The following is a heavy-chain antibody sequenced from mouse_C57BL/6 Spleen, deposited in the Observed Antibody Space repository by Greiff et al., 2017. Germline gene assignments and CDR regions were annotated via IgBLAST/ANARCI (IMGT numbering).Heavy chain of an antibody. CDR2: IDPETGGT. Sequence: VQLQQSGAELVRPGASVTLSCKASGYTFTDYEMHWVKQTPVHGLEWIGAIDPETGGTAYHQKFKGKAILTAAKSSSTAYMELRSLTSEDSAVYCCTLGRGGWYFDVWGTGTTVTVSS. J-gene: IGHJ1*03. D-gene: IGHD4-1*01. CDR1: GYTFTDYE. CDR3: TLGRGGWYFDV. V-gene: IGHV1-15*01.